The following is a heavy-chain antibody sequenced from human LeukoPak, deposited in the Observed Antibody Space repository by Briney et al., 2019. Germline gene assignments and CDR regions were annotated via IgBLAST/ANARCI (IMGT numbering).Heavy chain of an antibody. CDR3: ARGGEGATPYYYYMDV. V-gene: IGHV4-4*09. D-gene: IGHD1-26*01. CDR1: GGSISSYY. Sequence: SETLSLTCTVSGGSISSYYWSWIRQPPGKGLEWIGYIYTSGSTNYNTSLKSRVTISVDTSKNQFSLKLSSVTAADTAVYYCARGGEGATPYYYYMDVWGKGTTVTVSS. CDR2: IYTSGST. J-gene: IGHJ6*03.